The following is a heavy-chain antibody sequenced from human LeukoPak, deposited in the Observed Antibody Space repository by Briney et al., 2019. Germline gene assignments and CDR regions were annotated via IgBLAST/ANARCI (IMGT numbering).Heavy chain of an antibody. D-gene: IGHD2-15*01. J-gene: IGHJ4*02. Sequence: GGSLRLSCAASGFTFSSYWMSWVRQAPGKGLEWVANIKKDGSEKYYVDSVKGRFTISRDNAKNSLYLQMNSLRAEDTAVYYCAKGVLLGLYYFDYWGQGTLVTVSS. CDR1: GFTFSSYW. CDR3: AKGVLLGLYYFDY. V-gene: IGHV3-7*03. CDR2: IKKDGSEK.